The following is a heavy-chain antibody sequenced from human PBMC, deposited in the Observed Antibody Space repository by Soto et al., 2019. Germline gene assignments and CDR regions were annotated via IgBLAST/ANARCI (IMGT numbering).Heavy chain of an antibody. CDR1: GGSFSGYY. CDR2: INHSGST. V-gene: IGHV4-34*01. J-gene: IGHJ6*02. CDR3: ARGGSDYYDSSGYYPPPKYYYYGMDV. D-gene: IGHD3-22*01. Sequence: PWETLSLTCAVYGGSFSGYYWSWILQPPGKGLEWIGEINHSGSTNYNPSLKSRVTISVDTSKNQFSLKLSSVTAADTAVYYCARGGSDYYDSSGYYPPPKYYYYGMDVWGQGTTVTVSS.